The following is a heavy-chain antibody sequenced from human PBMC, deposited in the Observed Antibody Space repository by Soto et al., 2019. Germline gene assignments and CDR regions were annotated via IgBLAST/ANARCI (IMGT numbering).Heavy chain of an antibody. J-gene: IGHJ3*01. Sequence: QLVESGGGLVQPGGALRLSCSASGFTFSLYPLNWVRQAPGKGLEWLSYISPSNTTIYYADSVKGRFTISRDNAKASLDLQMNGLRDDDTAVYYCARVGRGFCSSARCYTDGFDLWGQGTLVTVST. CDR2: ISPSNTTI. CDR1: GFTFSLYP. CDR3: ARVGRGFCSSARCYTDGFDL. V-gene: IGHV3-48*02. D-gene: IGHD2-2*01.